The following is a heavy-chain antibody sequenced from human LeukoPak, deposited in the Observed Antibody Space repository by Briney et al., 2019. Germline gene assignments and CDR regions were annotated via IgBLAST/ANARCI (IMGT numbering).Heavy chain of an antibody. CDR1: GGSISSYY. D-gene: IGHD1-1*01. V-gene: IGHV4-59*01. CDR3: ARYKEAFAFDI. J-gene: IGHJ3*02. Sequence: SETLSLXCTVSGGSISSYYWSWIRQPPGKGLEWIGYIYYSGSTNYNPSLKSRVTISVDTSKNQFSLKLSSVTAADTAVYYCARYKEAFAFDIWGQGTMVTVSS. CDR2: IYYSGST.